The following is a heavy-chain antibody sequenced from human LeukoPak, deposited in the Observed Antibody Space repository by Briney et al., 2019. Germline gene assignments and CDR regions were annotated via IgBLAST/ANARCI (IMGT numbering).Heavy chain of an antibody. V-gene: IGHV3-7*01. CDR2: IKQDGSGE. Sequence: GGPLRLSCVASGFTFSRYWMSWVRQAPGKGLEWVAKIKQDGSGEYYLDSVKGRFTISRDNAKNSLYLQMNSLRADDTAVYFCTTGYSSGWYNEGNYWGQGTLVTVSS. CDR1: GFTFSRYW. CDR3: TTGYSSGWYNEGNY. D-gene: IGHD6-19*01. J-gene: IGHJ4*02.